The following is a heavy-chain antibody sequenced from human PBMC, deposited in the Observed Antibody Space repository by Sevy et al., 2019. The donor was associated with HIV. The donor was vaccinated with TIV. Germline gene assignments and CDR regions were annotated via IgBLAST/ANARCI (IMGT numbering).Heavy chain of an antibody. CDR3: ARDTIAAAGGRFDP. J-gene: IGHJ5*02. V-gene: IGHV1-18*01. D-gene: IGHD6-13*01. CDR2: ISAYNGNT. Sequence: ASVKVSCKASGYTFTSYGISWVRQAPGQGLEGMGWISAYNGNTNYAQKLQGSVTMTTDTSTSTAYMELRSLRSDDTAVYYCARDTIAAAGGRFDPWGQGTLVTVSS. CDR1: GYTFTSYG.